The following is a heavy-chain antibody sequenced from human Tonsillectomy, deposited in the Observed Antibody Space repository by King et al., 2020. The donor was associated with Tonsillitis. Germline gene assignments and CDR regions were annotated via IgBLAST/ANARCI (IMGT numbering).Heavy chain of an antibody. CDR3: ARDAVRFYYGMDV. D-gene: IGHD4-17*01. V-gene: IGHV3-30*04. CDR1: GFTFSSCA. CDR2: ISYDGSNK. J-gene: IGHJ6*02. Sequence: VQLVESGGGVVQPGRSLRLSCAASGFTFSSCAMHWVRQAPGKGLEWVSVISYDGSNKYYADSVKGRFTISRDNAKNTLYLQMNSLRAEDTAVYYCARDAVRFYYGMDVWGQGTTVTVSS.